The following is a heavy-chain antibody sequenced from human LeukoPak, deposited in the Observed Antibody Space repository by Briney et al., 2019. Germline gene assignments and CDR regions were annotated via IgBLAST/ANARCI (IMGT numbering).Heavy chain of an antibody. CDR3: AREEEYGDYIRRAFDI. Sequence: GGSLRLSCAASGFTFSSYAMRWVRQAPGKGLEWVAVISYDGSNKYYADSVKGRFTISRDNSKNTLYLQMNSLRAEDTAVYYCAREEEYGDYIRRAFDIWGQGTMVTVSS. CDR2: ISYDGSNK. V-gene: IGHV3-30*04. CDR1: GFTFSSYA. D-gene: IGHD4-17*01. J-gene: IGHJ3*02.